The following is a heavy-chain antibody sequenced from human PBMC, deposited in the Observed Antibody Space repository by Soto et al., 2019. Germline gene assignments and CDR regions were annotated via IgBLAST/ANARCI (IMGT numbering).Heavy chain of an antibody. Sequence: SETLSLTCDVSGGSIDSSHSFWGWILQPPGKGLEFIGSVYYSGGAYYNPSLKSRVTVSVDTSKNQLSLRVNSVTAADTAVYYCVSQRTTVITQAYFDYWGPGALVTVSS. CDR1: GGSIDSSHSF. D-gene: IGHD4-4*01. CDR2: VYYSGGA. V-gene: IGHV4-39*01. J-gene: IGHJ4*02. CDR3: VSQRTTVITQAYFDY.